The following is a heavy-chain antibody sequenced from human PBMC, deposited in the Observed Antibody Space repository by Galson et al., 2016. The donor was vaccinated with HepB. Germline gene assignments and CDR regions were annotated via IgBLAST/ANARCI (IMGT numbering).Heavy chain of an antibody. Sequence: SVKVSCKASGYTFTSYDLNWVRQATGQGLEWLGWMNPNSGDTGYAQKFQGRVTLTRSTSLRTAYMELRSLTSEDTAGYYCARDYGGNSGWFDPWGQGTLGTVSS. CDR3: ARDYGGNSGWFDP. CDR1: GYTFTSYD. D-gene: IGHD4-23*01. J-gene: IGHJ5*02. V-gene: IGHV1-8*01. CDR2: MNPNSGDT.